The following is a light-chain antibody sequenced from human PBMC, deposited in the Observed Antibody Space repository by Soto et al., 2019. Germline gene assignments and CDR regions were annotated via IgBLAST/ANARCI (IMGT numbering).Light chain of an antibody. Sequence: QAVVTQPPSVSGSPGQRVTISCTGSSSNIGAGYDVHWYQQLPGTAPKLLIYGNSNRPSGVPDRFSGSKSGTSASLAITGLQAEDEGDYFCQAYDSSLGGDVVFGGGAQVPVL. CDR3: QAYDSSLGGDVV. V-gene: IGLV1-40*01. CDR2: GNS. CDR1: SSNIGAGYD. J-gene: IGLJ2*01.